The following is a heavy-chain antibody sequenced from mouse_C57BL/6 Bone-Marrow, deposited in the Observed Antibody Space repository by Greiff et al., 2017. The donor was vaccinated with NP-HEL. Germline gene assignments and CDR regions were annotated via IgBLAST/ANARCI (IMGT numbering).Heavy chain of an antibody. Sequence: QVQLQQSGAELVRPGASVKLSCKASGYTFTSYGISWVKQSTGQGLEWIGEIYPRSGNTYYNEKFKGKATLTADKSSSTAYMELRSLTSEDSAVYFCARERGSLAWFAYGGQGTLVTVSA. V-gene: IGHV1-81*01. CDR3: ARERGSLAWFAY. D-gene: IGHD6-1*02. CDR1: GYTFTSYG. J-gene: IGHJ3*01. CDR2: IYPRSGNT.